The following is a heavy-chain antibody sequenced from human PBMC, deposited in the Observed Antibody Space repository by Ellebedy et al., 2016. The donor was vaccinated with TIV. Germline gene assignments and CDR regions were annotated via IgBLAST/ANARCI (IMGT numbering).Heavy chain of an antibody. CDR3: ARSIIRTGGHSYGWDAYDI. CDR2: IKQDGSEI. CDR1: GFTLSTSW. V-gene: IGHV3-7*03. Sequence: GESLKISCAASGFTLSTSWMSWFRQAPGKGLEWVANIKQDGSEIYYVDSVKGRFSISRDNAKNSLSLQMNSLRVEDTAVYHCARSIIRTGGHSYGWDAYDIWGQGTMVTVSS. D-gene: IGHD5-18*01. J-gene: IGHJ3*02.